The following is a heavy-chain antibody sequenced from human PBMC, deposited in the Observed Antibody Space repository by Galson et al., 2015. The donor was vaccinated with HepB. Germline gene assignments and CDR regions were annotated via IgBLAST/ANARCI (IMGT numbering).Heavy chain of an antibody. J-gene: IGHJ4*02. CDR3: ARDLYYHDSSGYSLVDY. V-gene: IGHV3-30-3*01. D-gene: IGHD3-22*01. CDR2: ISYDGSNK. Sequence: SLRLSCAASGFTFSSYAMHWVRQAPGKGLEWVAVISYDGSNKYYADSVKGRFTISRDNSKNTLYLQMNSLRAEDTAVYYCARDLYYHDSSGYSLVDYWGQGTLVTVSS. CDR1: GFTFSSYA.